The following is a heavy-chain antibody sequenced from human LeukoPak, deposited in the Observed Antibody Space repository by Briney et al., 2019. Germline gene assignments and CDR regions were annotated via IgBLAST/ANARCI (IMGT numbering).Heavy chain of an antibody. D-gene: IGHD2-2*01. J-gene: IGHJ6*04. Sequence: GGSLRLSCAAPGFTFSSYAMHWVRQAPGKGLEWVAVISYDGSNKYYADSVKGRFTISRDNSKNTLYQQMNSLRAEDTAVYYCAREGYIGCSSTSCSLGDYYYGMDVWGKGTTVTVSS. CDR3: AREGYIGCSSTSCSLGDYYYGMDV. CDR2: ISYDGSNK. CDR1: GFTFSSYA. V-gene: IGHV3-30*04.